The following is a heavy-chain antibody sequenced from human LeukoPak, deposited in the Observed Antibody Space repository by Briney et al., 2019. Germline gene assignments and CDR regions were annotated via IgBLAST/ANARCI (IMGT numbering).Heavy chain of an antibody. J-gene: IGHJ6*03. CDR2: IYYSGST. CDR3: AKAPRPTAKAYYYMDV. CDR1: GGSISSYY. V-gene: IGHV4-59*01. D-gene: IGHD2-21*02. Sequence: PSETLSLTCTVSGGSISSYYWSWIRQPPGKGLEWIGYIYYSGSTNYNPSLKSRVTISVDTSKNQFSLKLSSVTAADTAVYYCAKAPRPTAKAYYYMDVWGKGTTVTVSS.